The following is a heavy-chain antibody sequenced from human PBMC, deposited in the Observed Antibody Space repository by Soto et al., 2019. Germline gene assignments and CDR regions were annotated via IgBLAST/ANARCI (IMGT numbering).Heavy chain of an antibody. V-gene: IGHV1-46*01. J-gene: IGHJ4*02. CDR1: GDTFTDYY. D-gene: IGHD2-21*02. Sequence: QVQLMQSGAEVKKPGASVKVSCKASGDTFTDYYIHWVRQAPGQGLEWMGTVNPSGGHTTYAQHVLAGVPMTRDTPTRTPYMELTSLTSDDTAIYYCARGGHVVVVTAALDYWGQGTLVTVSS. CDR3: ARGGHVVVVTAALDY. CDR2: VNPSGGHT.